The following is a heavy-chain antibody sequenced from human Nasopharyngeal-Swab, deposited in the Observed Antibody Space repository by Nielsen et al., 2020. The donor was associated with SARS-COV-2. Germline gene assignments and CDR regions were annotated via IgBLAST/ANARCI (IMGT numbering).Heavy chain of an antibody. CDR2: IIPTAGLA. V-gene: IGHV1-69*04. Sequence: SVKVSCKASGGTFSSYGSSWVRQATGQGLEWMGRIIPTAGLANYAQQFQGRVTITADTSTSTSYMELSSLRSEDTAVYYCARDKRIYFDSSGHLDCWGQGTLVTVAS. D-gene: IGHD3-22*01. CDR1: GGTFSSYG. J-gene: IGHJ4*02. CDR3: ARDKRIYFDSSGHLDC.